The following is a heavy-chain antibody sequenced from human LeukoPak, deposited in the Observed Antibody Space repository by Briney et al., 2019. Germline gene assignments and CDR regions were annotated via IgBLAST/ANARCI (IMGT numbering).Heavy chain of an antibody. CDR2: INSDGSSR. V-gene: IGHV3-74*01. J-gene: IGHJ4*02. D-gene: IGHD3-16*01. CDR1: GFTFSSDW. Sequence: GGSLRLSCAGSGFTFSSDWMHWVRQAPGKGLVWLSRINSDGSSRSYADSVKGRFTISRDNGKNTLYLQMNSLRAEDTALYYCAKGGLRGGTYNDDFWGQGTLVTVSS. CDR3: AKGGLRGGTYNDDF.